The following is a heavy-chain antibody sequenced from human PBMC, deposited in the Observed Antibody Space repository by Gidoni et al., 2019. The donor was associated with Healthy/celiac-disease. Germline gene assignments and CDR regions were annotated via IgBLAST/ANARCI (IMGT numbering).Heavy chain of an antibody. D-gene: IGHD6-19*01. J-gene: IGHJ4*02. V-gene: IGHV4-59*01. Sequence: QVQLQESGPGLVKPSETLSLPCTVSGGSISSYYWSWIRQPPWKGLEWIGYIYYSGSTNYNPSLKSRVTISVDTSKNQFSLKLSSVTAADTAVYYCARGASSGWLDYWGQGTLVTVSS. CDR3: ARGASSGWLDY. CDR2: IYYSGST. CDR1: GGSISSYY.